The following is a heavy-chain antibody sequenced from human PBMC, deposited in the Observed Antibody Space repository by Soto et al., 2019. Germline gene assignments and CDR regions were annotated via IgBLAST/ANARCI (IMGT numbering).Heavy chain of an antibody. CDR1: GFTFDDYG. Sequence: EVQLVESGGGVVRPGGSLRLSCAASGFTFDDYGMSWVRQAPGKGLEWVSGTSWNGGSTNYADSVKGRFIISRDNAKNSLYLQMNSLRAEDTALYYCARDGGRIVVAGRTNYYYYGMDVWGQGTTVTVSS. D-gene: IGHD6-19*01. V-gene: IGHV3-20*04. J-gene: IGHJ6*02. CDR3: ARDGGRIVVAGRTNYYYYGMDV. CDR2: TSWNGGST.